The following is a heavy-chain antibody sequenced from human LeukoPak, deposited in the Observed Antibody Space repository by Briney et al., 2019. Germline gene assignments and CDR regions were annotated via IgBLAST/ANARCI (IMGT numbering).Heavy chain of an antibody. Sequence: SETLSLTCTVSGGSISSYYWSWIRQPPGKGLEWIGYIYCSGSTNYNPSLKSRVTISVDTSKNQFSLKLSSVTAADTAVYYCAGSPSSYYYDSSGYPHYWGQGTLVTVSS. D-gene: IGHD3-22*01. CDR2: IYCSGST. J-gene: IGHJ4*02. CDR1: GGSISSYY. V-gene: IGHV4-59*01. CDR3: AGSPSSYYYDSSGYPHY.